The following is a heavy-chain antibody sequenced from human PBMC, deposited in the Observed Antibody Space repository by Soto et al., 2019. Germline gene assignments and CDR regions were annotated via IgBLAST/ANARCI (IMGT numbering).Heavy chain of an antibody. Sequence: PSETLSLTCSVSGGSISSNAYYWGWIRQPPGKDLEWVGSVFYTGSTYYSPSLKSRVTISVDTSKNQFSLNLNSVTAADTAVYYCARSFGDYIFDSWGQGTLVTVSS. CDR1: GGSISSNAYY. V-gene: IGHV4-39*01. CDR3: ARSFGDYIFDS. CDR2: VFYTGST. D-gene: IGHD4-17*01. J-gene: IGHJ4*02.